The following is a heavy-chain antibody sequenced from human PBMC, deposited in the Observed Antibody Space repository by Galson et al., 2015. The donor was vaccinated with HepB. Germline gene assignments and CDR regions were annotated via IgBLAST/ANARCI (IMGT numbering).Heavy chain of an antibody. V-gene: IGHV1-18*01. Sequence: SVKVSCKASGYTFTSFGITWVRQAPGQGLEWMGWISGYNGNTNYAQRLQGRVTMTTDTSTSTAYMELRSLRSDDTAVYYCARRVGANAFDIWGQGTMVTVSS. D-gene: IGHD1-26*01. CDR1: GYTFTSFG. J-gene: IGHJ3*02. CDR2: ISGYNGNT. CDR3: ARRVGANAFDI.